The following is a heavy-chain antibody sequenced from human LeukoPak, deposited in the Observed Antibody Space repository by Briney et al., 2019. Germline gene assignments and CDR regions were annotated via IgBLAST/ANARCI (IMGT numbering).Heavy chain of an antibody. CDR3: AKDATGLVGPFDY. Sequence: GGSLRLSCAASGFTFDDYAMHWVRQAPGKGLEWVSGISWNSGSIGYADPVKGRFTISRDNAKNSLYLQMNSLRAEDTALYYSAKDATGLVGPFDYWGQGTLVTVSS. V-gene: IGHV3-9*01. CDR1: GFTFDDYA. D-gene: IGHD6-19*01. CDR2: ISWNSGSI. J-gene: IGHJ4*02.